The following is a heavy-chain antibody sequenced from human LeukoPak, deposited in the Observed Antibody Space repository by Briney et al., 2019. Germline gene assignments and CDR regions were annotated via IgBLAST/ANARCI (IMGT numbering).Heavy chain of an antibody. CDR1: GGSISSYY. CDR3: ARDAPYYYDSSARSFDI. J-gene: IGHJ3*02. V-gene: IGHV4-4*07. Sequence: PSETLSLTCTVSGGSISSYYWSWIRQPAGKGLEWIGRIYTSGSTNYNPSLKSRVTISVDKSKNQFSLKLSSVTAADTAVYYCARDAPYYYDSSARSFDIWGQGTMVTVCS. D-gene: IGHD3-22*01. CDR2: IYTSGST.